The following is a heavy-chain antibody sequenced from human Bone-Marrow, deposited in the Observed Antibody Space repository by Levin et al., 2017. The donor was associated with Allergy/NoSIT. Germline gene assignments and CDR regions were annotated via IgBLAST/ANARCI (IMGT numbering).Heavy chain of an antibody. CDR1: GFTFTTYA. CDR2: IGGSGANT. V-gene: IGHV3-23*01. J-gene: IGHJ4*02. D-gene: IGHD2/OR15-2a*01. Sequence: ASVKVSCTASGFTFTTYAMSWVRQTPGKGLEWVSAIGGSGANTYSADSVKGRFTISRDNSENKLSLQMNSLRAEDTAVYYCARLSGTELTSSRIFDYWGRGTLVTVSS. CDR3: ARLSGTELTSSRIFDY.